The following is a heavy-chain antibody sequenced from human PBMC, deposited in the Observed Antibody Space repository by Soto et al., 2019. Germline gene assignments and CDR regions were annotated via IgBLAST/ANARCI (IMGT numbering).Heavy chain of an antibody. V-gene: IGHV3-33*01. CDR1: GFTFSSYG. CDR2: IWYDGSNK. D-gene: IGHD4-17*01. CDR3: ARALDYGDPLLPTYYYYGMDV. J-gene: IGHJ6*02. Sequence: QVQLVESGGGVVQPGRSLRLSCAASGFTFSSYGMHWVRQAPGKGLEWVAVIWYDGSNKYYADSVKGRFTISRDNSKNTLYLQMNSLRAEDTAVYYCARALDYGDPLLPTYYYYGMDVWGQGTTVTVSS.